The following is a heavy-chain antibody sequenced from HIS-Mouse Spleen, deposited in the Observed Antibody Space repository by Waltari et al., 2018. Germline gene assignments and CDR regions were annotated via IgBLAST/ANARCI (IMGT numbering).Heavy chain of an antibody. J-gene: IGHJ4*02. CDR1: GFTVSSNY. CDR2: ICGGGST. V-gene: IGHV3-53*01. Sequence: EVQLVESGGGLIQPGGSLRLSCAASGFTVSSNYMSWFRQGPGKGLGWVSVICGGGSTYEADSGKGRFTISRDNSKNTLYLQMNSLRAEDTAVYYCARNIAAAGSRWGQGTLVTVSS. D-gene: IGHD6-13*01. CDR3: ARNIAAAGSR.